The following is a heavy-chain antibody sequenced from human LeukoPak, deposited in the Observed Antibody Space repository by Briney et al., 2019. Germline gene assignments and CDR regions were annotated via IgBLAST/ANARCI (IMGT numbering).Heavy chain of an antibody. V-gene: IGHV4-30-4*08. CDR3: ARARSGRYLFDY. J-gene: IGHJ4*02. D-gene: IGHD2-2*02. CDR2: IYYSGST. CDR1: GGSISSGDYY. Sequence: SETLSLTCTVSGGSISSGDYYWSWIRQPPGKGLEWIGYIYYSGSTYYNPSLKSRVTISVDTSKNQFSLKLSSVTAADTAVYYCARARSGRYLFDYWGQGTLVTVSS.